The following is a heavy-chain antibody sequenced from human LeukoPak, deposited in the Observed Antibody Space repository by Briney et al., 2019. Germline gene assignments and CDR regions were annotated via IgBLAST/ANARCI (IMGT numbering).Heavy chain of an antibody. D-gene: IGHD3-16*01. J-gene: IGHJ6*02. Sequence: ASVKVSCKASGCTFTCYYMHWVRQAPGQGLEWMGRINPNSGGTNYAQKFQGRVTMTRDTSISTAYMELSRLRSDDTAVYYCARLTRFYYYYGMDVWGQGTTVTVSS. CDR2: INPNSGGT. V-gene: IGHV1-2*06. CDR3: ARLTRFYYYYGMDV. CDR1: GCTFTCYY.